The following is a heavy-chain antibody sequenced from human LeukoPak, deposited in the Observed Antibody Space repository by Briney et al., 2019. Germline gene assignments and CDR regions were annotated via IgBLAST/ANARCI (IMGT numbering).Heavy chain of an antibody. J-gene: IGHJ6*02. CDR1: GFTFDDYA. D-gene: IGHD6-19*01. CDR2: ISGDGGST. V-gene: IGHV3-43*02. CDR3: AKDYSGWYPNYYYYYGMDV. Sequence: GGSLRLSCAASGFTFDDYAMHWVRQAPGKGLEWVSLISGDGGSTYYADSVKGRFTISRDNSKDSLYLQMNSLRTEDTALYYCAKDYSGWYPNYYYYYGMDVWGQGTTVTVSS.